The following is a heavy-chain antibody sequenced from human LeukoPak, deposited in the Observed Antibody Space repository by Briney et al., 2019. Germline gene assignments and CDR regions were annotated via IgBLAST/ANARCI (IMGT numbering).Heavy chain of an antibody. CDR3: ARCDSTTGMVYCSRPWCYYGMDV. V-gene: IGHV1-2*02. D-gene: IGHD3-10*01. CDR2: INPNSGGT. CDR1: GYTFTGYY. Sequence: ASVKVSCKASGYTFTGYYMHWVRQAPGQGLEWMGWINPNSGGTNYAQKFQGRVTMTRDTSISTAYMELSRLRSDDTAVYYCARCDSTTGMVYCSRPWCYYGMDVWGQGTTVTVSS. J-gene: IGHJ6*02.